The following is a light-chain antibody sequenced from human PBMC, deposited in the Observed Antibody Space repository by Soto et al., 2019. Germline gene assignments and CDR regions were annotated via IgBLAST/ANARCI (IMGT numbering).Light chain of an antibody. J-gene: IGLJ3*02. Sequence: QSALTQPRSVSGSPGQSVTISCTGTISDVGVYNYVSWYQRHPGKAPKLMIYDVTKRPSGVPDRFSGSKSGNTASLIISGLQAEDEAEYYCTAWDDNLNVWLFGGGTKLTVL. V-gene: IGLV2-11*01. CDR2: DVT. CDR3: TAWDDNLNVWL. CDR1: ISDVGVYNY.